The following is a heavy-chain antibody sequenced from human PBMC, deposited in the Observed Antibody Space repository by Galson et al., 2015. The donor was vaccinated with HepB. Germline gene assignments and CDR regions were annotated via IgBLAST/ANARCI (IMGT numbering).Heavy chain of an antibody. CDR2: INGRGSTR. J-gene: IGHJ5*02. CDR1: GFIFRHHA. D-gene: IGHD3-16*01. CDR3: VKEGSWFGGDWFDP. V-gene: IGHV3-23*01. Sequence: SLRLSCAGSGFIFRHHAMAWIRQAPGKGLEWVSGINGRGSTRSYSDAVKGRFSISRDNSKDSVFLQMDNLRAEDTAVYYCVKEGSWFGGDWFDPWGQGALFTVS.